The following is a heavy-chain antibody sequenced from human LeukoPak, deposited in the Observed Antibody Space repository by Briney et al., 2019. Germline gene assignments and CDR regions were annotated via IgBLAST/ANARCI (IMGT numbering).Heavy chain of an antibody. Sequence: GGSRRLARAASGFIFSQYDMIWVRQGPGKGLEWVSSIMSSGDTYYADSVQGRFTTSRDTSRSTVLLQMNSLRVEDTAVYYCTRNGGGLGYWGQGTLVTVSS. D-gene: IGHD3-16*01. CDR1: GFIFSQYD. CDR3: TRNGGGLGY. V-gene: IGHV3-23*01. J-gene: IGHJ4*02. CDR2: IMSSGDT.